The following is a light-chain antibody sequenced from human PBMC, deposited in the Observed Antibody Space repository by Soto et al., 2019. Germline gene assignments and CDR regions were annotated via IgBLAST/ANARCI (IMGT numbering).Light chain of an antibody. CDR2: DVN. Sequence: QSVLTQPRSVSGSPGQSVTISCTGTSSDVGGYNYVSWYQQHPGKVPKLMIFDVNKRPSGVPDRFSGSKSGNTASLTISGLQAEDEADYHSCSNAGSNILMFGGGTKLTVL. CDR1: SSDVGGYNY. V-gene: IGLV2-11*01. CDR3: CSNAGSNILM. J-gene: IGLJ3*02.